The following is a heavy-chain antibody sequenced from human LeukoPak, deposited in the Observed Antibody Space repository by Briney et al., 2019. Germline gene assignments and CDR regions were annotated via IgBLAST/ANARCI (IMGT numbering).Heavy chain of an antibody. CDR2: INTNTGNP. V-gene: IGHV7-4-1*02. D-gene: IGHD2-15*01. CDR3: ARMKCSGGSCYSNY. CDR1: GYTFTTYV. Sequence: ASVKVSCKASGYTFTTYVINWVRQAPGQGLEWMGWINTNTGNPTYAQGFTGRFAFSLDTSVSTAYLQISSLKAEDTALYYCARMKCSGGSCYSNYWGQGTLVTVSS. J-gene: IGHJ4*02.